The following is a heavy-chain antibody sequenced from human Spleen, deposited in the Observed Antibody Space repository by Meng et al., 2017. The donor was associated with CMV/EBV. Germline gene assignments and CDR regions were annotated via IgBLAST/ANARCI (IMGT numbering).Heavy chain of an antibody. V-gene: IGHV4-31*02. D-gene: IGHD3-22*01. CDR3: AREGYYYDSSGYYFRLLDY. CDR2: IYYSGST. Sequence: RGGYYWSWIRQDPGKGLEWIGYIYYSGSTYNNPYVKSRVTISVDKSKNKFSLKLSSVTAADTAVYYCAREGYYYDSSGYYFRLLDYWGQGTLVTVSS. J-gene: IGHJ4*02. CDR1: RGGYY.